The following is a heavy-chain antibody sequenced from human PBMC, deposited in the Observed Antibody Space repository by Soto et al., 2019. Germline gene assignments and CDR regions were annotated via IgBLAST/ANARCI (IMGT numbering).Heavy chain of an antibody. CDR1: GYPVTAYY. D-gene: IGHD3-3*01. CDR3: ARGGGVGVAGSAAFDM. Sequence: QLHLVQSGAVVKKPGASVTVSCSASGYPVTAYYMHWVRQAPGRGLEWMGGINPATGAAKYTQTFQGRVPMTRATSTSTVFMELSGLTSEETAVFYCARGGGVGVAGSAAFDMWGQGTLVTVSS. CDR2: INPATGAA. J-gene: IGHJ3*02. V-gene: IGHV1-2*02.